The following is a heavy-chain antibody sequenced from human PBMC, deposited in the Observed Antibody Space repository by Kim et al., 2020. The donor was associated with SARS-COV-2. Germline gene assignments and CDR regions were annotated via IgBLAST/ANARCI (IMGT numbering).Heavy chain of an antibody. J-gene: IGHJ4*01. D-gene: IGHD3-3*01. CDR3: ARTSTYYDFWSGYFYYFD. CDR2: INHSGST. Sequence: SETLSLTCAVYGGSFSGYYWSWIRQPPGKGLEWIGEINHSGSTNYNPSLKSRVTISVDTSKNQFSLKLSSVTAADTAVYYCARTSTYYDFWSGYFYYFD. CDR1: GGSFSGYY. V-gene: IGHV4-34*01.